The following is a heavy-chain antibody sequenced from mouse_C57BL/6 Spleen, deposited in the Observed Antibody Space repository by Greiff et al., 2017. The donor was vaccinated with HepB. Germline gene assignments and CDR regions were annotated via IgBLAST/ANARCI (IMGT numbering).Heavy chain of an antibody. Sequence: QVQLQQSGAELVKPGASVKLSCKASGYTFTSYWMQWVKQRPGQGLEWIREIDPSDSYTNYNQKFKGKATLTVDTSSSTAYMQLSSLTSEDSAVYYCARRGYGYHFDYWGQGTTLTVSS. CDR2: IDPSDSYT. CDR3: ARRGYGYHFDY. D-gene: IGHD2-2*01. J-gene: IGHJ2*01. V-gene: IGHV1-50*01. CDR1: GYTFTSYW.